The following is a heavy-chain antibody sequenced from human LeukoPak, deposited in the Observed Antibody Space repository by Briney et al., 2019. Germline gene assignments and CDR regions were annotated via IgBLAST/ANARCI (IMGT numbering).Heavy chain of an antibody. J-gene: IGHJ4*02. Sequence: SVKVSCKASGGTFSSYAISWVRQAPGQGLEWMGGIIPIFGTANYAQKFQGRVTITTDESTSTAYIELSSLRSEDTAVYYCARARGGEATAFDYWGQGTLVTVSS. V-gene: IGHV1-69*05. CDR2: IIPIFGTA. CDR3: ARARGGEATAFDY. D-gene: IGHD5-12*01. CDR1: GGTFSSYA.